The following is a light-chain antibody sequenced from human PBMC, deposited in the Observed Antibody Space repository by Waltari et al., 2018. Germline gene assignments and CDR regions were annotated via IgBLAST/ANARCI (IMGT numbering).Light chain of an antibody. CDR3: QQSYSIPLT. CDR2: TAS. V-gene: IGKV1-39*01. Sequence: DIQMTQSPSSLSASVGDRVTITCRASGTIRISLNWYQQKPGKAPKLLINTASRLQSGVPARFSGSGSGTDFTLTISTLQHEDFATYYCQQSYSIPLTFGGGTKVEIK. CDR1: GTIRIS. J-gene: IGKJ4*02.